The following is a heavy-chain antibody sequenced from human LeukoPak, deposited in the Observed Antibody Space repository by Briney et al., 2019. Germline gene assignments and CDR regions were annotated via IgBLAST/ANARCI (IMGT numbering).Heavy chain of an antibody. Sequence: SETLSLTCTASGGSISSYYWSWIRQPPGKGLEWIGYIYYSGSTNYNPSLKSRVTISVATSKNQFSLKLSSVTAADTAVYYCARDRGYDFWSGYFNLGYFDYWGQGTLVTVSS. D-gene: IGHD3-3*01. V-gene: IGHV4-59*01. J-gene: IGHJ4*02. CDR3: ARDRGYDFWSGYFNLGYFDY. CDR2: IYYSGST. CDR1: GGSISSYY.